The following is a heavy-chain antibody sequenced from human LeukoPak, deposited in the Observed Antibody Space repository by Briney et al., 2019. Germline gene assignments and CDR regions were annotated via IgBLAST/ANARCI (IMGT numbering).Heavy chain of an antibody. J-gene: IGHJ4*02. V-gene: IGHV4-59*01. D-gene: IGHD5-18*01. Sequence: PSETLSLTCTVSGGSISSYYWSWIRQPPGKGLERIGYIYNSGSTNYNPSLKSRVTISVDTSKNQFSLKLRFVTAADTAVYYCARRDTASDFDFWGQGTLVTVSS. CDR1: GGSISSYY. CDR2: IYNSGST. CDR3: ARRDTASDFDF.